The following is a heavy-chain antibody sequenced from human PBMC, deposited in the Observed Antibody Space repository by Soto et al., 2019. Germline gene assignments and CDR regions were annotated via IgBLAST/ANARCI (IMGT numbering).Heavy chain of an antibody. Sequence: VQLVESGGGLVQPGRSLRLSCTASAFTFGDFAMHWVRQVPAKGLEWVSGINWNGNYIGYADSVKGRFTVSRDNAKKSLYLQMNSLRPEDTALYYCARAPTGGTWPVYFDWWGRGTLVSVSS. J-gene: IGHJ4*02. CDR3: ARAPTGGTWPVYFDW. D-gene: IGHD2-15*01. CDR1: AFTFGDFA. CDR2: INWNGNYI. V-gene: IGHV3-9*01.